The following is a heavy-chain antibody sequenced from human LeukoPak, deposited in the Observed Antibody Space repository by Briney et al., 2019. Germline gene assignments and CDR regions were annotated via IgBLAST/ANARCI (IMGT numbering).Heavy chain of an antibody. D-gene: IGHD3-22*01. CDR2: IIPIFGTA. J-gene: IGHJ4*02. Sequence: SVKIACKASGGTFSSYAISWVRQAPGQGLEWIGGIIPIFGTANYAQKFQGRVTITADESTSTAYMELSSLRSEDTAVYYCATYLGNTYYYDSSGYDYWGQGTLVTVSS. V-gene: IGHV1-69*13. CDR3: ATYLGNTYYYDSSGYDY. CDR1: GGTFSSYA.